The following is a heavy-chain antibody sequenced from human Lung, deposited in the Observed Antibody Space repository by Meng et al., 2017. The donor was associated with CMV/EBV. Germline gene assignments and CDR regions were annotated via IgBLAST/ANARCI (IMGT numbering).Heavy chain of an antibody. Sequence: LXXAASGFTFSSHGMHWVRQAPGKGLEWVAVIQYDGNTKYFADSVKGRFTISRDNSKNTLYLEMNSLSAEDTAVYYCAKDLLTGINYYYGMDVWGQGTTVTVSS. CDR2: IQYDGNTK. V-gene: IGHV3-33*05. J-gene: IGHJ6*02. D-gene: IGHD1-20*01. CDR1: GFTFSSHG. CDR3: AKDLLTGINYYYGMDV.